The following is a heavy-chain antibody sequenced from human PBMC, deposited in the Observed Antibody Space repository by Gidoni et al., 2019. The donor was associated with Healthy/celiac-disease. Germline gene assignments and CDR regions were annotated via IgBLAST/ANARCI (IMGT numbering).Heavy chain of an antibody. CDR2: IYYSGST. CDR1: GGSVSSGSYY. J-gene: IGHJ4*02. Sequence: QVQLQESGPGLVKPSETLSLTCTVSGGSVSSGSYYWSWIRQPPGKGLEWIGYIYYSGSTNYNPSLKSRVTISVDTSKNQFSLKLSSVTAADTAVYYCARISSGWTGKGYWGQGTLVTVSS. V-gene: IGHV4-61*01. D-gene: IGHD6-19*01. CDR3: ARISSGWTGKGY.